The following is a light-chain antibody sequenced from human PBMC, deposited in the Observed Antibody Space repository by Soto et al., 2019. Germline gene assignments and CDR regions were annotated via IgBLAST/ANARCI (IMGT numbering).Light chain of an antibody. CDR1: LDIDNY. CDR3: LQHNSYPRP. Sequence: DIQMTQSPSAMSASVGDRVTITCRASLDIDNYLAWFQQKPGTVPKRLIYGASNLQSGVPSRFSGSGSGTEFTLTISSLQPEDFATYYCLQHNSYPRPFGQGTKVEIK. J-gene: IGKJ1*01. V-gene: IGKV1-17*03. CDR2: GAS.